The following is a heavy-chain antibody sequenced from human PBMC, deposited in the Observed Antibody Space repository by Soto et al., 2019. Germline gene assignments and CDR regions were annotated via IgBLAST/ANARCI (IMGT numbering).Heavy chain of an antibody. CDR1: GYTFTSYA. D-gene: IGHD3-22*01. CDR2: INAGNGNT. Sequence: ASVKVSCKASGYTFTSYAMHWVRQAPGQRLEWMGWINAGNGNTKYSQKIQGRVTITRDTSASTAYMELSSLRSEDTAVYYCARGWDSSGYPFDYWGQGILVTVSS. V-gene: IGHV1-3*01. J-gene: IGHJ4*02. CDR3: ARGWDSSGYPFDY.